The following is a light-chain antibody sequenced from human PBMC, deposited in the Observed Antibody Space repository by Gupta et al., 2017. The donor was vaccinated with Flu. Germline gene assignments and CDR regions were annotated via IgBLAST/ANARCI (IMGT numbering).Light chain of an antibody. J-gene: IGKJ2*03. CDR3: QQYNSYPYS. CDR2: KAS. CDR1: QSISSW. V-gene: IGKV1-5*03. Sequence: DIQMTQSPSTLSASVRGRVTITCRASQSISSWLAWYQQKPGKAPKLLIYKASSLESGGPSRFSGSGSGTEFTLTISSLQPDDFATYYCQQYNSYPYSFGQGTKLEIK.